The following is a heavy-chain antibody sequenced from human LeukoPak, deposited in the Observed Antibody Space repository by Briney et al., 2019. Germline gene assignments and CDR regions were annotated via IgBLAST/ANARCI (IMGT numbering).Heavy chain of an antibody. J-gene: IGHJ5*02. D-gene: IGHD1-26*01. CDR3: AKDYEPLVGVHRWGDWFDP. V-gene: IGHV3-23*01. Sequence: TSETLSLTCAVYGGSFSGYYWSWIRQPPGKGLEWVSLISGTGGSTYYADSVKGRFTISRDNSKNTLYLQMNSLRAEDTAVYYCAKDYEPLVGVHRWGDWFDPWGQGTLVTVSS. CDR2: ISGTGGST. CDR1: GGSFSGYY.